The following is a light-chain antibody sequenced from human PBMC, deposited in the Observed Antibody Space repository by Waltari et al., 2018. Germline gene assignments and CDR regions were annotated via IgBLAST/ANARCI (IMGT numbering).Light chain of an antibody. Sequence: IQMTQSPATMSASLGDRVTISCRASQSVGTWLAWYQQKPGKVPKLLIYMASSLESGVPSRFSGSGSGREFTLTISSLQPDDFATYSCQQYSSFSTFGQGTKVDI. CDR2: MAS. J-gene: IGKJ2*01. V-gene: IGKV1-5*03. CDR1: QSVGTW. CDR3: QQYSSFST.